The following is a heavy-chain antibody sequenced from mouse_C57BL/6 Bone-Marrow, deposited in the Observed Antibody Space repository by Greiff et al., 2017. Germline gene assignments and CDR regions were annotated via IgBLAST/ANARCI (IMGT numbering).Heavy chain of an antibody. Sequence: VQRVESGAELAKPGASVKLSCKASGYTFTSYWMHWVKQRPGQGLEWIGYINPSSGYTKYNQKFKDKATLTADKSSSTAYMQLSSLTYEDSAVYYCARESLGVVATRYAMDYWGQGTSVTVSS. J-gene: IGHJ4*01. CDR1: GYTFTSYW. D-gene: IGHD1-1*01. V-gene: IGHV1-7*01. CDR3: ARESLGVVATRYAMDY. CDR2: INPSSGYT.